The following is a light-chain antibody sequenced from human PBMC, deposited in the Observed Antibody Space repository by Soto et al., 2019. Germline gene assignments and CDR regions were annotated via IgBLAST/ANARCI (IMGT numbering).Light chain of an antibody. CDR3: QQYDQWPIT. Sequence: EIVLTQSPATLSLSPGERATLSCRASQSVSSYLAWYQQKPGQAPRLLIYGASTRATGFPARFSGSGSGTDFTLTISSLQSEDFAVYYCQQYDQWPITFGRGTRLEIK. CDR2: GAS. J-gene: IGKJ5*01. V-gene: IGKV3-15*01. CDR1: QSVSSY.